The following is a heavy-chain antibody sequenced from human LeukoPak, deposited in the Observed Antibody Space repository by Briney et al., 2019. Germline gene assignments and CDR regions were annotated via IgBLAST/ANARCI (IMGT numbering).Heavy chain of an antibody. CDR1: GFTFSDYY. CDR2: ISGSNSNV. J-gene: IGHJ5*02. CDR3: ARDSQTHYSDNWFDP. V-gene: IGHV3-11*01. Sequence: GGSLRLSCAASGFTFSDYYMSWIRQAPGKGLEWVSYISGSNSNVQYADSVKGRFTISRDNAKNALYLQMNSLRVEDTAVYYCARDSQTHYSDNWFDPWGQGTLVTVSS. D-gene: IGHD3-10*01.